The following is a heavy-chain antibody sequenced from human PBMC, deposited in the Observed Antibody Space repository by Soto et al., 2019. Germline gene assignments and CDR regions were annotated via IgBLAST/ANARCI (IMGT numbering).Heavy chain of an antibody. Sequence: GGSLRLSCAASGFTFSTYGMTWVRPAPGKGLEWVSAIGGSGGNIYYADSVKGRFTISRDNSKSTLYLQMNSLRVEDTAIYYCARLYSGYVDYWGQGTPVTVSS. J-gene: IGHJ4*02. CDR1: GFTFSTYG. V-gene: IGHV3-23*01. D-gene: IGHD5-12*01. CDR2: IGGSGGNI. CDR3: ARLYSGYVDY.